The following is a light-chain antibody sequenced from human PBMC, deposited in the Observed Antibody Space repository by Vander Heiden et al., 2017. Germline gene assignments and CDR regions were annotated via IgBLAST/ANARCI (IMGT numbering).Light chain of an antibody. CDR3: QRSYSTALT. J-gene: IGKJ4*01. V-gene: IGKV1-39*01. Sequence: RVTIPCPASQSISSYLNWYQQKPGKAPKLLIDAAADFLGGVLSRFIGSGSGTEFTLTISSLQPEDVATDYCQRSYSTALTFGGGTKVEIK. CDR1: QSISSY. CDR2: AAA.